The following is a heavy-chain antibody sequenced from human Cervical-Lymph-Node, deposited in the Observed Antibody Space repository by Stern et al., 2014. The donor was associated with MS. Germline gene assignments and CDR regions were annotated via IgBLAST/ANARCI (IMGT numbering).Heavy chain of an antibody. D-gene: IGHD3-10*01. J-gene: IGHJ6*02. CDR1: GFTFDDYA. V-gene: IGHV3-9*01. CDR2: ISWNSVRI. CDR3: ARVTMVRGNGMDV. Sequence: EVQLLESGGGLEQPGRSLRLSCVASGFTFDDYAMHWVRQAPGKGLEWVAGISWNSVRIGYAGSVKGRFTISRDKAKNSLYLQMSSLRPEDTALYYCARVTMVRGNGMDVWGQGTTVSVSS.